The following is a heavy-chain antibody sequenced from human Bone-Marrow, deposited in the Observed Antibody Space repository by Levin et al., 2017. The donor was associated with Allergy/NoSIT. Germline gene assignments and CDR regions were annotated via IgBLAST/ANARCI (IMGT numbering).Heavy chain of an antibody. CDR1: AYSISSGYY. CDR3: ARDSSRGWSLDY. CDR2: IHHSGST. D-gene: IGHD6-19*01. Sequence: SETLSLTCSVSAYSISSGYYWGWIRQPPGKGLEWIGSIHHSGSTYYNPSLKSRVTISLDTSKNQISLKFNSVTAADTAVYYCARDSSRGWSLDYWGQGILVTVSS. J-gene: IGHJ4*02. V-gene: IGHV4-38-2*02.